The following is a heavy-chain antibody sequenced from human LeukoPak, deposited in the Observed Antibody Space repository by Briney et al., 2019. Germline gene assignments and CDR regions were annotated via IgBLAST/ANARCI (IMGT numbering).Heavy chain of an antibody. V-gene: IGHV3-23*01. CDR1: GFPFSSYA. CDR2: ISGSGGST. Sequence: GGSLRLSCAASGFPFSSYAMSWVRQAPGKGLEWVSTISGSGGSTYYADSVKGRFTISRDNSKNTLYLQMNSLRAEDTAVYYCARGRDDYGDYADFDYWGQGTLVTVSS. D-gene: IGHD4-17*01. J-gene: IGHJ4*02. CDR3: ARGRDDYGDYADFDY.